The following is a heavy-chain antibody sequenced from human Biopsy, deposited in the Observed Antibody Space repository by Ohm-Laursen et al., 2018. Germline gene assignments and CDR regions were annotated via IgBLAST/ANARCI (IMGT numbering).Heavy chain of an antibody. CDR1: GFTFSTYW. CDR2: INQDGSEK. Sequence: SLRLSCAASGFTFSTYWMTWVRQAPGKGLEWVANINQDGSEKYYVDSVKGRFTISRDNAKDSLDLQMSSLRVEDTALYYWASTHQYCSATTCNGGSDFGGQGTLVTVSS. D-gene: IGHD2-15*01. V-gene: IGHV3-7*01. J-gene: IGHJ4*02. CDR3: ASTHQYCSATTCNGGSDF.